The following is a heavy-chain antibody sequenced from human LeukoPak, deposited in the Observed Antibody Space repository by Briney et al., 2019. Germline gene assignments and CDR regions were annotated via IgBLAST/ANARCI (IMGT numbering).Heavy chain of an antibody. Sequence: GGSLRLSCAASGFTVSSNYMSWVRQAPGKGLEWVSVIYSGGSTYYSDSVKGRFTISRDNSKNTLYLQMNNLRAEDTAVYYCASGSGSYRTPYYYMDVWGKGTTVTVSS. CDR2: IYSGGST. J-gene: IGHJ6*03. V-gene: IGHV3-53*01. CDR1: GFTVSSNY. CDR3: ASGSGSYRTPYYYMDV. D-gene: IGHD3-10*01.